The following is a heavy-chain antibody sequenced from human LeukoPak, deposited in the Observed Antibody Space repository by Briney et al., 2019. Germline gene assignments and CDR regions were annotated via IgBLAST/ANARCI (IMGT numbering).Heavy chain of an antibody. CDR2: ISAYSGNT. D-gene: IGHD3-10*01. CDR3: ARDPLRFGELLGYFDY. V-gene: IGHV1-18*01. CDR1: GYTFTSYY. Sequence: ASVKVSGKTSGYTFTSYYISWVRQAPGQGLEWMAWISAYSGNTKYAQKFQGRVTMTTDTSTSTAYMELRRLRSDDTAVYYCARDPLRFGELLGYFDYWGQGTLLTVSS. J-gene: IGHJ4*02.